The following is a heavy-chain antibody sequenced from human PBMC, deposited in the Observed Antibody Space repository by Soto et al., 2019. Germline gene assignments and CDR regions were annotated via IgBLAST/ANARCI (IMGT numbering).Heavy chain of an antibody. Sequence: PGGSLRLSCAASGFSFSGSAMHWARLVSGKGLEWVGRIRSKGYSFATAYAASMKGRFTISRDDSKNTAYLQMNSLKTEDTAVYYCARGYCSSTSCYLDYWGQGTQVTVSS. D-gene: IGHD2-2*01. J-gene: IGHJ4*02. CDR1: GFSFSGSA. V-gene: IGHV3-73*01. CDR3: ARGYCSSTSCYLDY. CDR2: IRSKGYSFAT.